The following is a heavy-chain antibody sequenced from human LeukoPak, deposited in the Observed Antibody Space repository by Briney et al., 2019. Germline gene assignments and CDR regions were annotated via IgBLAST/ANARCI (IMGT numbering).Heavy chain of an antibody. D-gene: IGHD2-15*01. CDR1: GGSITNGGYY. J-gene: IGHJ4*02. V-gene: IGHV4-39*01. Sequence: PSETLSLTCAVSGGSITNGGYYWVWIRQPPGKGLEWIGSIYYSGSTYYNPSLKSRVTISVDTSKNQFSLKVSSVTAADTAVYYCARHCSGGSCYSDFDCWGQGTLVTVSS. CDR3: ARHCSGGSCYSDFDC. CDR2: IYYSGST.